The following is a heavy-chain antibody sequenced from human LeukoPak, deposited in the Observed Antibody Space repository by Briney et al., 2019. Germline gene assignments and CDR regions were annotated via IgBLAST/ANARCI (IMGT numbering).Heavy chain of an antibody. Sequence: GGSLRLSCAASGFTFSNHWMSWVRQPPGKGLEWVANIRHDGSDTKYVDSVKGRSTISRDNAKNSLYLQMNTLRAEDAAVYYCARGGRGSAAVVAPRSFDIWGQGTMVTVSS. V-gene: IGHV3-7*03. CDR3: ARGGRGSAAVVAPRSFDI. J-gene: IGHJ3*02. D-gene: IGHD3-22*01. CDR2: IRHDGSDT. CDR1: GFTFSNHW.